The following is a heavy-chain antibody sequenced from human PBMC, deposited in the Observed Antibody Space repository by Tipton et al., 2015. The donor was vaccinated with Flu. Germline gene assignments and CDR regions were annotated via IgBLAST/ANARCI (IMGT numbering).Heavy chain of an antibody. Sequence: QSGPEVKKPGASVKVSCKASGYTFTSYGISWVRQAPGQGLEWMGWISAYNGNTNYAQKLQGRVTMTTDTSTSTAYMGLRSLRSDDTAVYYCARVGMTDPSHHYYYYMDVWGKGTTVTVSS. V-gene: IGHV1-18*04. CDR2: ISAYNGNT. J-gene: IGHJ6*03. CDR1: GYTFTSYG. CDR3: ARVGMTDPSHHYYYYMDV.